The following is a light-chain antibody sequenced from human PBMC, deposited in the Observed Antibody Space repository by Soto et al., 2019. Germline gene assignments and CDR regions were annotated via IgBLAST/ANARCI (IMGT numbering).Light chain of an antibody. CDR1: QSITTY. Sequence: DIQMTQSPSSLSASVGDIVTITCRARQSITTYLYWDQQKPGKAPKLLIYAASSLESGVPSTLRGSGSGTNFTCTISSLQPYDFATYYCQQSYSTPCTFGQGTMVVIK. CDR3: QQSYSTPCT. CDR2: AAS. J-gene: IGKJ1*01. V-gene: IGKV1-39*01.